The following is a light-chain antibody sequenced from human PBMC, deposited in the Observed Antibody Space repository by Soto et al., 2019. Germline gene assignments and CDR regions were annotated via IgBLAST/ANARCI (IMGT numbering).Light chain of an antibody. CDR3: QQYGSSRWT. CDR1: QSVSSSY. J-gene: IGKJ1*01. V-gene: IGKV3-20*01. Sequence: EIVLTQSPGTLSLSPGEGATLTCRASQSVSSSYLAWYQQNRGQAPRLLIYGASTRATGTPDRFSGSGSGTDFTLTITRLEPADFAVYYCQQYGSSRWTFGQGTKVEIK. CDR2: GAS.